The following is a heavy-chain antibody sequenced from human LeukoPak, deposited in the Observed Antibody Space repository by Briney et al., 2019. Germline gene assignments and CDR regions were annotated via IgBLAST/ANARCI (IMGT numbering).Heavy chain of an antibody. CDR3: ASYYDSSGYYLDAFDI. CDR2: INYSGST. Sequence: SETLSLTCTVSGGSITSGGYYWNWIRQPPGKGLEWIGYINYSGSTTYDPSLKSRVAISVDTSKNQSSLKLSSVTAADTAVYYCASYYDSSGYYLDAFDIWGQGTMVTVSS. CDR1: GGSITSGGYY. V-gene: IGHV4-61*08. J-gene: IGHJ3*02. D-gene: IGHD3-22*01.